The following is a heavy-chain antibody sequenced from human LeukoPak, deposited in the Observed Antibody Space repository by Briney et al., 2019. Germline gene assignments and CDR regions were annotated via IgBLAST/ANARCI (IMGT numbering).Heavy chain of an antibody. CDR2: ARDKAKGYTT. J-gene: IGHJ6*04. V-gene: IGHV3-72*01. CDR1: GFTFSDHY. Sequence: PGGSLRLSCAASGFTFSDHYMDWVRQAPGKGLEWVGRARDKAKGYTTEYAASVKGRFTVSRDDSKNSLYLQMNSLKTEDTAVYYCARAGSSSSYQYVMDVWVKGTTVTVSS. D-gene: IGHD2-2*01. CDR3: ARAGSSSSYQYVMDV.